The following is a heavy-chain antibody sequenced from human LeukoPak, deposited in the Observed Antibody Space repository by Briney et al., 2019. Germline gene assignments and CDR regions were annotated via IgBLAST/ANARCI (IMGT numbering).Heavy chain of an antibody. CDR1: GYTFTSYG. CDR2: ISAYNGNT. Sequence: ASVNVSCKASGYTFTSYGISWVRQAPGQGLEWMGWISAYNGNTNYAQKLQGRVTMTTDTSTSTAYMELRSLRSDDTAVYYCARVGFNEAAAGTYDYWGQGTLVTVSS. D-gene: IGHD6-13*01. V-gene: IGHV1-18*01. CDR3: ARVGFNEAAAGTYDY. J-gene: IGHJ4*02.